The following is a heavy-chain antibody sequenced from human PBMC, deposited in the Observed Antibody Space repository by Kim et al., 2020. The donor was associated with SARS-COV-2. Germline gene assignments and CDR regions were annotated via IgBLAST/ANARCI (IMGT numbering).Heavy chain of an antibody. J-gene: IGHJ4*02. V-gene: IGHV3-74*01. Sequence: KGRFTISRDNAKNTLYLQMTSLRAEDTAVYYCARSTKEEYYYDSSGYPDYWGQGTLVTVSS. D-gene: IGHD3-22*01. CDR3: ARSTKEEYYYDSSGYPDY.